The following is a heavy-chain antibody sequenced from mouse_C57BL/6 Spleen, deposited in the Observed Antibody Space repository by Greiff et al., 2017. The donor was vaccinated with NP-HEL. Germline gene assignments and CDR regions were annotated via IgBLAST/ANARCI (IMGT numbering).Heavy chain of an antibody. Sequence: QVQLQQSGPELVKPGASVKISCKASGYAFSSSWMNWVKQRPGKGLEWIGRIYPGDGDTNYNGKFTGKATLTADKSSSTAYMQLSSLTDEDSAVYFCARYDGYPDDALDYWGQGTTVTVSS. CDR2: IYPGDGDT. V-gene: IGHV1-82*01. D-gene: IGHD2-3*01. CDR3: ARYDGYPDDALDY. J-gene: IGHJ4*01. CDR1: GYAFSSSW.